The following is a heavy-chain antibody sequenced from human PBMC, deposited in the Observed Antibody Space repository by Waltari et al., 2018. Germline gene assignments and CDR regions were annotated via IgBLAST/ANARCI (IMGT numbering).Heavy chain of an antibody. CDR3: AKDLKGAWTIDY. Sequence: QVHLVESGGGVVQPGGSLRLSWAGSGFSFSADAMYWVRQAPGKGLEWVAHIQPDGGDKFYGDSVKGRFSISRDDSRNTLFLQMNSLRDEDTAVYYCAKDLKGAWTIDYWGQGTLVTVSS. V-gene: IGHV3-30*02. CDR1: GFSFSADA. J-gene: IGHJ4*02. CDR2: IQPDGGDK. D-gene: IGHD1-26*01.